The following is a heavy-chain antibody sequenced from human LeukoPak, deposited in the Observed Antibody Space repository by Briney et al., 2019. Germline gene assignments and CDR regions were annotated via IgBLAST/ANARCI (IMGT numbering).Heavy chain of an antibody. J-gene: IGHJ4*02. V-gene: IGHV3-48*03. CDR1: GFTFSSYE. CDR3: TRVSWRGEIY. D-gene: IGHD3-3*01. CDR2: ISRGGSPI. Sequence: GGSLRLSCAASGFTFSSYEMHWVRQAPGKGLEWVSSISRGGSPIYYADSVRGRFTTSRDDAKKSLLLQMNSLRAEDTAVYYCTRVSWRGEIYWGQGTLVSVSS.